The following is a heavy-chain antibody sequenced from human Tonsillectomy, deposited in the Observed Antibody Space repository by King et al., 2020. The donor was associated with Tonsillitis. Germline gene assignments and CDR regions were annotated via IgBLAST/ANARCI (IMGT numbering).Heavy chain of an antibody. V-gene: IGHV2-26*01. CDR1: GFSLSNARIG. J-gene: IGHJ2*01. Sequence: VTLKESGPVLVRPTETLTLTCTVSGFSLSNARIGVTWIRQPPGKALEWLGHIFSNDEKSYNTSLRSRLTISKDTSKSQVVLTLTTMDPVDTATYYCARIYSSSWYWYFDLWGRGTLVTVSS. D-gene: IGHD6-13*01. CDR3: ARIYSSSWYWYFDL. CDR2: IFSNDEK.